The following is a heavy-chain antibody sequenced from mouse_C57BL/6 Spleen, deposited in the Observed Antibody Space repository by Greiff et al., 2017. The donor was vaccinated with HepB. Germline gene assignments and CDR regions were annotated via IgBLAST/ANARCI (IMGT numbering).Heavy chain of an antibody. D-gene: IGHD2-1*01. J-gene: IGHJ2*01. Sequence: VKLQESGPELVKPGASVKISCKASGYAFSSSWMNWVKQRPGKGLEWIGRIYPGDGDTNYNGKFKGKATLTADKSSSTAYMQLSSLTSEDSAVYFCANLLWQLRGYFDYWGQGTTLTVSS. CDR3: ANLLWQLRGYFDY. CDR2: IYPGDGDT. V-gene: IGHV1-82*01. CDR1: GYAFSSSW.